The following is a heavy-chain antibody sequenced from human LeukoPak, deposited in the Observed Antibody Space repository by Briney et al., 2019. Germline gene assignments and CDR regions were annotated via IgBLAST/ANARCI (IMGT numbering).Heavy chain of an antibody. D-gene: IGHD3-10*01. CDR3: ARGSWVRGVGFDY. CDR1: GGSISSGGYS. V-gene: IGHV4-30-2*01. J-gene: IGHJ4*02. CDR2: IYHSGST. Sequence: SETLSLTCAVSGGSISSGGYSWSWIRQPPGKGLEWIGYIYHSGSTYYNPSLKSRVTISVDRSKNQSSLKLSSVTAADTAVYYCARGSWVRGVGFDYWGQGTLVTVSS.